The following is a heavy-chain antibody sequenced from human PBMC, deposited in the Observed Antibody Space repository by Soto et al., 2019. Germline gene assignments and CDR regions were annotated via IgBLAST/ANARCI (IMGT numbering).Heavy chain of an antibody. V-gene: IGHV1-2*06. Sequence: ASVKVSCKASGYTFTGYFIHWLRHAPGQGLEWMGRINPNSGATNYARKFQGRATMTRDTSISTAYMELSRLRSDDTAVYYCARDIVVVVAATGAYYYYGMDVWGQGTTVTVSS. CDR3: ARDIVVVVAATGAYYYYGMDV. D-gene: IGHD2-15*01. CDR1: GYTFTGYF. CDR2: INPNSGAT. J-gene: IGHJ6*02.